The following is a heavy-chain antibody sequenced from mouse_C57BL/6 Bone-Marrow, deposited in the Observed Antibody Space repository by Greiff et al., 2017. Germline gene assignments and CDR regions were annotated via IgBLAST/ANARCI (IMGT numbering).Heavy chain of an antibody. CDR2: IDPSDSYT. J-gene: IGHJ1*03. Sequence: QVQLQQPGAELVRPGTSVKLSCKASGYTFTSYWMHWVKQRPGQGLEWIGVIDPSDSYTNYNQKFKGKATLTVDTSSSTAYMQLSSLTSEDSAVYYGASFYGSGYWYFDVWGTGTTVTVSS. D-gene: IGHD1-1*01. CDR1: GYTFTSYW. V-gene: IGHV1-59*01. CDR3: ASFYGSGYWYFDV.